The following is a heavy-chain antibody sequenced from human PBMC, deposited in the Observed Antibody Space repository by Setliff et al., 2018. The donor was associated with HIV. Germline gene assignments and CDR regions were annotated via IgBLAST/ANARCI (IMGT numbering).Heavy chain of an antibody. Sequence: PSETLSLTCTVSGGSISSHYWSWIRQPPGKGLEWIGSIYYSGSTKYNPSLKSRVTISEDRSKNQVSLKLSSVTAADTAVYYCARGRAEYVAVAVMGSWFDPWGQGTLVTVSS. CDR1: GGSISSHY. J-gene: IGHJ5*02. D-gene: IGHD6-19*01. CDR2: IYYSGST. CDR3: ARGRAEYVAVAVMGSWFDP. V-gene: IGHV4-59*08.